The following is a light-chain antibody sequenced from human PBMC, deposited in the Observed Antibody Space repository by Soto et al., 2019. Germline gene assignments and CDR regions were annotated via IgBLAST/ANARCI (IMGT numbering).Light chain of an antibody. Sequence: QSVLTQPASVSGSPGQSITISCTGTSSDVGGYNYVSWYQQHPGKAPKLIIYEVTNRPSGVPDRFSDSKSDTSASLAITGLQAEDEADYYCQSYDSSLTDVVFGGGTKLTVL. CDR3: QSYDSSLTDVV. CDR2: EVT. J-gene: IGLJ2*01. V-gene: IGLV2-14*01. CDR1: SSDVGGYNY.